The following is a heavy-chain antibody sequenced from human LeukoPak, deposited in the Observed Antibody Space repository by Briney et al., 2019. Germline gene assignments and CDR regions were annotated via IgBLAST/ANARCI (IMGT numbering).Heavy chain of an antibody. CDR2: ISYVGSNN. CDR1: GFNFKSYV. CDR3: AKDLTIWGSSGWVDY. D-gene: IGHD6-19*01. V-gene: IGHV3-30*18. J-gene: IGHJ4*02. Sequence: GGPVRLSCAASGFNFKSYVMTWVRQAPAKGLDWVAFISYVGSNNYYPAPVNGRFTISRDNSKNTLYLQMNSLRAEDTAGYYCAKDLTIWGSSGWVDYWGEGTLVTVSS.